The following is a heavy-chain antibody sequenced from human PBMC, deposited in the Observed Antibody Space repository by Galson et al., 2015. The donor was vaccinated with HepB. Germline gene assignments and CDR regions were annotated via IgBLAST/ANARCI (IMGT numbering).Heavy chain of an antibody. CDR3: ARDAPYIWGSYHGFDY. D-gene: IGHD3-16*02. CDR1: GYTFTSYG. CDR2: ISAYNGNT. V-gene: IGHV1-18*01. Sequence: SVKVSCKASGYTFTSYGISWVRQAPGQGLEWMGWISAYNGNTNYAQKLQGRVTMTTDTSTSTAYMELRSLRSDDTAVYYCARDAPYIWGSYHGFDYWGQGTLVIVSS. J-gene: IGHJ4*02.